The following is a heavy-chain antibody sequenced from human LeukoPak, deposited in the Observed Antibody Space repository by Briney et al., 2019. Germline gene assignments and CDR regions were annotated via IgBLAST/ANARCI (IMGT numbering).Heavy chain of an antibody. J-gene: IGHJ2*01. CDR1: GFTFSSYA. CDR3: AKAIAAPVWYFDL. CDR2: ISGRGDST. V-gene: IGHV3-23*01. D-gene: IGHD6-13*01. Sequence: PPGGSLRLSCAASGFTFSSYAMSWVRQAPGKGLEWVSTISGRGDSTYYADSVKGRFTISRDNSRNTLYLQMNTLRAEDTAVYYCAKAIAAPVWYFDLWGRGTLVTVSS.